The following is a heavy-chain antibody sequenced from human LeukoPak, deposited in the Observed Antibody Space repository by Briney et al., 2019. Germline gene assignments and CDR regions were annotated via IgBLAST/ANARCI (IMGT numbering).Heavy chain of an antibody. CDR3: ARRRVPAAIEDAYHYYYMDV. D-gene: IGHD2-2*01. CDR2: INPNSGGT. Sequence: GASVKVSCKASGYTFTGYYMHWVRQAPGQGLEWMGWINPNSGGTNYAQKFQGRVTMTRDTSISTAYMELSRLRSDDTAVYYCARRRVPAAIEDAYHYYYMDVWGKGTTVTVSS. CDR1: GYTFTGYY. V-gene: IGHV1-2*02. J-gene: IGHJ6*03.